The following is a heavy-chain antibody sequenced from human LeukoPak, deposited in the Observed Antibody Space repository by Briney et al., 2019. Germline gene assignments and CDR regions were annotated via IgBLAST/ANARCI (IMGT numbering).Heavy chain of an antibody. J-gene: IGHJ4*02. Sequence: ASVKLSCKASGYTFTSYGISWVRQAPGQGLEWMGWISACNSNTNYAHNLQGRVTMTTDTSTSTAYMELRSLRSDGTAGYYCARAGRWTPHTVPSELGVDYWGQGTLVTVSS. D-gene: IGHD4-17*01. V-gene: IGHV1-18*01. CDR1: GYTFTSYG. CDR3: ARAGRWTPHTVPSELGVDY. CDR2: ISACNSNT.